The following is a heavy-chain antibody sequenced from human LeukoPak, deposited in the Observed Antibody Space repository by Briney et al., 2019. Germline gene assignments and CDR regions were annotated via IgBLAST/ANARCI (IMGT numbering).Heavy chain of an antibody. CDR1: GDSISSSSYY. CDR3: AKAMVRGVIITGYFDY. CDR2: VYYSGST. Sequence: PSETLSLTCTVSGDSISSSSYYWGWIRQSPEKGLEWIASVYYSGSTYSNPSLTSRLTISVDMSKNQISLKLTSVTAADTAVYYCAKAMVRGVIITGYFDYWGQGTLVTVSS. D-gene: IGHD3-10*01. J-gene: IGHJ4*02. V-gene: IGHV4-39*07.